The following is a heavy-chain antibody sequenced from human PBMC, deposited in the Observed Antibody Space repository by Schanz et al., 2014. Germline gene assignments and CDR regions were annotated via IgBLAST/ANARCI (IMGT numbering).Heavy chain of an antibody. D-gene: IGHD3-10*01. CDR2: ISGSGGST. CDR1: GSINSGPYS. V-gene: IGHV3-23*01. CDR3: AKGRFGELSAFDI. Sequence: VQLQESGPGLVKPSETLILTCNVSAGSINSGPYSWSWVRQHPGKGLEWVSAISGSGGSTYYADSVKGRCTITRNNTKNKLYLQMNSLRAEDTAVYYCAKGRFGELSAFDIWGQGTMVTVSS. J-gene: IGHJ3*02.